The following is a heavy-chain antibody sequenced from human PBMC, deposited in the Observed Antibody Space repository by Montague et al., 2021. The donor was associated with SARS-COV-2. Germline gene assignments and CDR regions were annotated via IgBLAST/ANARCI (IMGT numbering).Heavy chain of an antibody. D-gene: IGHD3-22*01. CDR3: AHYYYDSSGVDY. J-gene: IGHJ4*02. Sequence: PALVKPTQTLTLTCTFSGFSLSPSGVGVGWIRQPPGKALERLALIYWDDDKRYSPSLKSRLTITKDTSKNQVVLTMTNMDPVDTATYYCAHYYYDSSGVDYWGRGTPVTVSS. CDR1: GFSLSPSGVG. V-gene: IGHV2-5*02. CDR2: IYWDDDK.